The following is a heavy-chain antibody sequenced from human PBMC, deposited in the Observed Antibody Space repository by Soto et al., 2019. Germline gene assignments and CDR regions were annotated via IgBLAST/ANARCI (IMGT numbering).Heavy chain of an antibody. CDR3: ARGRPRYCSSTSCYFERGHYFDY. CDR1: GRSFSGYY. J-gene: IGHJ4*02. Sequence: SETLSLTCAVHGRSFSGYYWSWIRRPPGKGLEWIGEINHSGSTNYNPSLKSRVTISVDTSKNQFSLKLSSVTAADTAVYYCARGRPRYCSSTSCYFERGHYFDYWGQGTLVTVSS. CDR2: INHSGST. V-gene: IGHV4-34*01. D-gene: IGHD2-2*01.